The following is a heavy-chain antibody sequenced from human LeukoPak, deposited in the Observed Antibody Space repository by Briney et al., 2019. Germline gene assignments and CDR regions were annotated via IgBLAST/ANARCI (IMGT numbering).Heavy chain of an antibody. Sequence: PSETQSLTCTVSGGSISTYYWSWIRQPPGKGLEWIGYIYYTGSTNYNPSLESRVTISVDTSKNQFSLRLSSVTAADTAVYYCASELWLDGGAFDIWGQGTMVTVSS. CDR2: IYYTGST. V-gene: IGHV4-59*08. J-gene: IGHJ3*02. CDR1: GGSISTYY. D-gene: IGHD6-19*01. CDR3: ASELWLDGGAFDI.